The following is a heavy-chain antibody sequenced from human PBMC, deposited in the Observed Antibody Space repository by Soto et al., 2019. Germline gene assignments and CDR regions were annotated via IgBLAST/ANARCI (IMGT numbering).Heavy chain of an antibody. J-gene: IGHJ6*03. D-gene: IGHD6-19*01. CDR1: GYTFTSYY. CDR3: ARGSIAVAGTWYYYMDV. Sequence: GASVEVSCEASGYTFTSYYMHWVRQAPGQGLEWMGIINPSGGSTGYAQKFQGRVTMTRNTSISTAYMELSSLRSEDTAVYYCARGSIAVAGTWYYYMDVWGKGTTVTVSS. CDR2: INPSGGST. V-gene: IGHV1-46*01.